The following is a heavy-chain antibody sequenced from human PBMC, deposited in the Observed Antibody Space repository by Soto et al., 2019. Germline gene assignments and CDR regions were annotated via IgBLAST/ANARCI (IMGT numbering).Heavy chain of an antibody. Sequence: SETLSLTCSVSGGSVSNKTYYWSWIRQPPGKRLEWIGYVYYSGTTNYNPSLKSRVTISVDPSKNQFSLRLSSVTTADTALYYCARTTAVPNTLRSRYFFDYWGQGTLVTVSS. D-gene: IGHD4-17*01. CDR2: VYYSGTT. J-gene: IGHJ4*02. CDR1: GGSVSNKTYY. V-gene: IGHV4-61*01. CDR3: ARTTAVPNTLRSRYFFDY.